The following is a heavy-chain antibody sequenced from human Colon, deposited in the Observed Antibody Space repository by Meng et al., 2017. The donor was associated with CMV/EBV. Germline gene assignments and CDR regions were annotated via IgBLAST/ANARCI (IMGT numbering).Heavy chain of an antibody. CDR1: GFTFNVYW. V-gene: IGHV3-74*01. Sequence: EVQVGGSGGGLVQPGGSLRLSCTASGFTFNVYWMHWVRQVPGKGLEWVARINSDGTTTSYADFVKGRFIISRDNTRNTLHLQMNSLRVGDTALYYCARDPDPSYSRTSGVDWWGQGTLVTVSS. CDR3: ARDPDPSYSRTSGVDW. D-gene: IGHD6-13*01. J-gene: IGHJ4*02. CDR2: INSDGTTT.